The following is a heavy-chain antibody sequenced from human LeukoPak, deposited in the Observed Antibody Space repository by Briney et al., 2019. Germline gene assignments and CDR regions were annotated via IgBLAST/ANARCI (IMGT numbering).Heavy chain of an antibody. CDR3: ARVKVWSGYPVDY. CDR2: INPNSGGT. CDR1: GGTFSSYA. Sequence: AASVKVSCKASGGTFSSYAISWVRQAPGQGLEWMGWINPNSGGTNYAQKFQGRVTMTRDTSISTAYMELSRLRSDDTAVYYCARVKVWSGYPVDYWGQGTLVTVSS. D-gene: IGHD3-3*01. J-gene: IGHJ4*02. V-gene: IGHV1-2*02.